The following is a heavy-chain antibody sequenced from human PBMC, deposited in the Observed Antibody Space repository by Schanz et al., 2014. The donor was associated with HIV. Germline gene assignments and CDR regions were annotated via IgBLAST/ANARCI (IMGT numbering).Heavy chain of an antibody. CDR3: ARGLGRCGGDCRGSPLDY. J-gene: IGHJ4*02. Sequence: QVQLVQSGAELKKPGASVKVSCKASGYTFTSYYINWVRQAPGQGLEWMGWISPYNGKTRYAEKFQDRVTMTTDTATSTTYMELTSLRSDDTAVYFCARGLGRCGGDCRGSPLDYWGQGTLVVVSS. CDR2: ISPYNGKT. CDR1: GYTFTSYY. D-gene: IGHD2-21*02. V-gene: IGHV1-18*01.